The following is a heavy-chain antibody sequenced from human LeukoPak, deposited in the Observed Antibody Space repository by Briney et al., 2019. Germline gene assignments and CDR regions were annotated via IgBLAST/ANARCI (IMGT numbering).Heavy chain of an antibody. CDR2: IKQDGSEK. J-gene: IGHJ4*02. CDR3: ARVAFGELLSFDY. V-gene: IGHV3-7*01. D-gene: IGHD3-10*01. Sequence: GGSLRLSCAASGFTFSSYWMSWVRQAPGKGLEWVANIKQDGSEKYYVDSVKGRFTISRDNAKNSLYLQMNSLRAEDTAVYYCARVAFGELLSFDYWGQETLVTVSS. CDR1: GFTFSSYW.